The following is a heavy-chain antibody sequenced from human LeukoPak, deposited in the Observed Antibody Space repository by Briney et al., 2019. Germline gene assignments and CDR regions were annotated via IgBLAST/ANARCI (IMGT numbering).Heavy chain of an antibody. CDR2: IYTSGST. V-gene: IGHV4-4*07. D-gene: IGHD2-15*01. CDR1: GGSISSYY. J-gene: IGHJ6*02. Sequence: SETLSLTCTVSGGSISSYYWSWIRQPAGKGLEWIGRIYTSGSTNYNPSLKSRVTMSVDTSKNQFSLKLSSVTAADTSVYYFAGAGPSTCSGGSCYYYGMDVWGQGTTVTVSS. CDR3: AGAGPSTCSGGSCYYYGMDV.